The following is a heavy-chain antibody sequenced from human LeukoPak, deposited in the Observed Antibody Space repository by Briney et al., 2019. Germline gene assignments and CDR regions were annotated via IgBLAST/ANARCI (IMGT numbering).Heavy chain of an antibody. J-gene: IGHJ4*02. CDR1: GFIFSPYG. D-gene: IGHD2-21*01. CDR2: IWYDASNK. Sequence: GRSLRLSCAASGFIFSPYGMNWVRQAPGKGLEWVAIIWYDASNKFYADSVRGRFTISRDNSKSTLYLQMNSLRPEDTAVYYCTRGGGGSFPHYWGQGTLVTVSS. CDR3: TRGGGGSFPHY. V-gene: IGHV3-33*01.